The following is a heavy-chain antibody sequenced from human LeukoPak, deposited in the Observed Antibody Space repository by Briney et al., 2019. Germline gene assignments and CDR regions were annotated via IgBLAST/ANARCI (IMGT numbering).Heavy chain of an antibody. V-gene: IGHV1-2*02. CDR1: GYTFTDYY. Sequence: ASVKVSCKASGYTFTDYYMYWVRQAPGQGLEWMGWINPNSGGTNYAQKFQGRVTMTRDTSISTAYMELSRLRSDDTAVYYCATGPVVTAIPAMYYWGQGTLVTVSS. CDR3: ATGPVVTAIPAMYY. CDR2: INPNSGGT. D-gene: IGHD2-21*02. J-gene: IGHJ4*02.